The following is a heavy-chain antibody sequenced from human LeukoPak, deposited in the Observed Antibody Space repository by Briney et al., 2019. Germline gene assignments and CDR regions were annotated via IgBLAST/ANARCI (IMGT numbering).Heavy chain of an antibody. V-gene: IGHV1-18*01. CDR2: ISAYNVKT. J-gene: IGHJ4*02. Sequence: ASVRVSCKASGYTFTSYGISWVRQAPGEGLEWMGWISAYNVKTNYAQKLQGRVTMTTANSTSTAYMELRSLRSDDTAVYYCARDRTIFGVVTPPDYWGQGTLVTVSS. CDR1: GYTFTSYG. D-gene: IGHD3-3*01. CDR3: ARDRTIFGVVTPPDY.